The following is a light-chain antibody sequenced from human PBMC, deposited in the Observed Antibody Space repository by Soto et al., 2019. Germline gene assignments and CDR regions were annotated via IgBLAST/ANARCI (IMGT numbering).Light chain of an antibody. CDR1: QSVSSN. Sequence: EIVMTQSPATLSVSPGERATLSCRASQSVSSNLAWYQQKPGQAPRLLIYGASTRATGIPARFSGSGSGTEFTLTISSLQPEDFAVSYCQQYYKWLGTFGPGTKVDIK. CDR3: QQYYKWLGT. CDR2: GAS. V-gene: IGKV3-15*01. J-gene: IGKJ3*01.